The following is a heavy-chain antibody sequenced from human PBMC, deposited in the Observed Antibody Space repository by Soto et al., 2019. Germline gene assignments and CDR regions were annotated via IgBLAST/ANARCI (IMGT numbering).Heavy chain of an antibody. CDR2: IWYDGSNK. CDR3: ARDQWAVAGTGYYYGMDV. CDR1: GFTFSSYG. J-gene: IGHJ6*02. Sequence: GGSLRLSCAASGFTFSSYGMHWVRQAPGKGLEWVAVIWYDGSNKYYADSVKGRFTISRDNSKNTLYLQMNSLRAEDTAVYYCARDQWAVAGTGYYYGMDVWGQGTTVTVSS. D-gene: IGHD6-19*01. V-gene: IGHV3-33*01.